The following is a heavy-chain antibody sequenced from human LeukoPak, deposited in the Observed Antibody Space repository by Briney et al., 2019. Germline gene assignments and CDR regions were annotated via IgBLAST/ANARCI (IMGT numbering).Heavy chain of an antibody. J-gene: IGHJ6*02. CDR3: ARVWEDYCYGMDV. CDR2: ISAYNVNT. Sequence: GASVKVSCKASGYTFTSYGISWVRQAPGEGLEWMGWISAYNVNTNYAQKLQGRVTMTTDTSTSTAYMELRSLRSDDTAVYYCARVWEDYCYGMDVWGQGTTVTVSS. D-gene: IGHD1-26*01. CDR1: GYTFTSYG. V-gene: IGHV1-18*01.